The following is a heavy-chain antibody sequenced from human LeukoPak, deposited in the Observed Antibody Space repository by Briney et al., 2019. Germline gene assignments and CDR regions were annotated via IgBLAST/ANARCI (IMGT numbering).Heavy chain of an antibody. CDR3: AREGVAIPAANNWFDP. CDR1: GDSINPYY. V-gene: IGHV4-59*01. Sequence: PSETLSLTCAVSGDSINPYYWSWIRQPPGKGLEWIGYIYYSGNTNYNPSLKSRVIISADTSKNQYSLRLSSVTAADTAVYYCAREGVAIPAANNWFDPWGQGTLVTVSS. D-gene: IGHD2-2*01. CDR2: IYYSGNT. J-gene: IGHJ5*02.